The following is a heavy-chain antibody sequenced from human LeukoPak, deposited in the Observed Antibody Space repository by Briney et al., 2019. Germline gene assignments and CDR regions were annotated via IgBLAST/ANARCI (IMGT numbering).Heavy chain of an antibody. Sequence: ASVKVSCKASGYIFTSYGISWVRQAPGQGLELMGWISTNKGNTNYAQRLQGRVTMTTDTSTSTAYMELRSLRSDDTAIYYCVRDIQWRFDPWGQGTLVTVSS. V-gene: IGHV1-18*01. J-gene: IGHJ5*02. D-gene: IGHD2-8*01. CDR2: ISTNKGNT. CDR3: VRDIQWRFDP. CDR1: GYIFTSYG.